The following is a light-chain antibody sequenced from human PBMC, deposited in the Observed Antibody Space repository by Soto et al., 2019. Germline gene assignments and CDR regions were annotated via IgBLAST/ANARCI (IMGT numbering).Light chain of an antibody. J-gene: IGLJ2*01. CDR3: AAWDDSLSVVV. CDR1: SYNIGSNY. V-gene: IGLV1-47*01. Sequence: QSVLTQPPSASGTPGQRVTNSCSGSSYNIGSNYVYWYQQLPGTAPKLLIYRNNQRPSGVPDRFSGSKSGTSASLAISGLRSEDEADYYCAAWDDSLSVVVFGGGTKLTVL. CDR2: RNN.